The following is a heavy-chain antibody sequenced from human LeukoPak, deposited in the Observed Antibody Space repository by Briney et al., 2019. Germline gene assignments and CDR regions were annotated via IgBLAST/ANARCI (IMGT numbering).Heavy chain of an antibody. CDR3: AKAEGRWDPPGPFDY. Sequence: GGSLRLSCAASGFTFSSYGMHWVRQAPGKGLEWVAFIRYDGSNKYYADSVKGRFTISRDNSKNTLYLQMNSLRAEDTAVYYCAKAEGRWDPPGPFDYWGQGTLVTVSS. D-gene: IGHD4-23*01. J-gene: IGHJ4*02. V-gene: IGHV3-30*02. CDR1: GFTFSSYG. CDR2: IRYDGSNK.